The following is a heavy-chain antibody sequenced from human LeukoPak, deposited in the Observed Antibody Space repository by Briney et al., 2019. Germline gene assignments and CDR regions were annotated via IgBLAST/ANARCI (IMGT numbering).Heavy chain of an antibody. Sequence: GRSLRLSCAASGFTFDDYAMHWVRQAPGKGLEWVSGISWNSGSIGYADSVKGRFTISRDNAKNSLYLQMNSLRAEDTAVYYCAFTVTDNWFDPWGQGTLVTVSS. CDR2: ISWNSGSI. V-gene: IGHV3-9*01. CDR1: GFTFDDYA. D-gene: IGHD4-17*01. CDR3: AFTVTDNWFDP. J-gene: IGHJ5*02.